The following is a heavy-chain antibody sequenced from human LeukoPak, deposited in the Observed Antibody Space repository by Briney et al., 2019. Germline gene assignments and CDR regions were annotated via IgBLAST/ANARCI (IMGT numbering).Heavy chain of an antibody. CDR2: IIPIFGTA. CDR1: GGTFSSYA. V-gene: IGHV1-69*05. J-gene: IGHJ4*02. CDR3: ARGFETPTHFDY. Sequence: GASVKVSCKASGGTFSSYAISWVRQAPGQGLEWMGGIIPIFGTANYAQKFQGRVTITTDESTSTAYMELSSLRSEDTAVYYCARGFETPTHFDYWGQGTLVTVSS. D-gene: IGHD3-10*01.